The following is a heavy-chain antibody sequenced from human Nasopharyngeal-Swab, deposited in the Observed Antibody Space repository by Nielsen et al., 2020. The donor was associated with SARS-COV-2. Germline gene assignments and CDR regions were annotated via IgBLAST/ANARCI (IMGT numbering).Heavy chain of an antibody. CDR2: LSVVGNT. Sequence: ETLSLTCAASGFTIGSYYMSWVRQAPGKGLEWVTILSVVGNTFYIESVKGRFTISRDSSKNTLYLQMDSLRGEDTAVYYCARDAPAHYGAFYWGRGTLVTVSS. J-gene: IGHJ4*02. D-gene: IGHD4-17*01. V-gene: IGHV3-53*05. CDR3: ARDAPAHYGAFY. CDR1: GFTIGSYY.